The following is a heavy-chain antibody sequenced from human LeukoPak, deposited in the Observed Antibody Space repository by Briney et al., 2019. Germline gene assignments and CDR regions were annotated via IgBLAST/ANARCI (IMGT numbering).Heavy chain of an antibody. CDR1: GYTFTGYY. J-gene: IGHJ6*02. D-gene: IGHD3-3*01. Sequence: VASVKVSCKASGYTFTGYYMHWVRQAPGQGLEWMGWMNPNSGNTGYAQKFQGRVTMTRNTSISTAYMELSSLRSEDTAVYYCARGEVRNHYDFWSELDYYYYYGMDVWGQGTTVTVSS. V-gene: IGHV1-8*02. CDR3: ARGEVRNHYDFWSELDYYYYYGMDV. CDR2: MNPNSGNT.